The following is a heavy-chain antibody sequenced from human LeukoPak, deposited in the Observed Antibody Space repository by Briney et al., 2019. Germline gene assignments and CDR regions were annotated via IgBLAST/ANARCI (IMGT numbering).Heavy chain of an antibody. J-gene: IGHJ4*02. CDR1: GGSFSGYY. V-gene: IGHV4-34*01. D-gene: IGHD1-26*01. CDR2: INHSGST. Sequence: KPSETLSLTCAVYGGSFSGYYWSWIRQPPGKGLEWIGEINHSGSTNYNPSLKSRVTISVDTSKNQFSLKLSSVTAADTVEYYCAREVGATGYWGQGTLVTVSS. CDR3: AREVGATGY.